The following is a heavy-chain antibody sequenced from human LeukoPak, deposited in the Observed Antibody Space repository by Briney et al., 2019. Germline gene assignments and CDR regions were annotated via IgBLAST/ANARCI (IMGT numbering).Heavy chain of an antibody. D-gene: IGHD2-2*01. J-gene: IGHJ5*02. CDR2: IHTSGST. V-gene: IGHV4-4*07. CDR3: ARDQIVVVPAAKVHWFDP. CDR1: GGSISSYY. Sequence: SETLSLTCTVSGGSISSYYWSWIRQPAGKGLEWIGRIHTSGSTNYNPSLKSRVTMSVDTSKNQFSLKLSSVTAADTAVYYCARDQIVVVPAAKVHWFDPWGQGTLVTVSS.